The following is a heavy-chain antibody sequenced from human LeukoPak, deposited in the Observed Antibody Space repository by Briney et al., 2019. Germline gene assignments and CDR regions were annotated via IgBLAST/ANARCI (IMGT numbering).Heavy chain of an antibody. J-gene: IGHJ4*02. Sequence: SETLSLTCTVSGGSFSSYYWSWIRQPPGKGLEWIGYIYYSGCTNYNPSLKSRVTISVDTSKNQFSLKLSSVTAADTAVYYCARAGSYRGFFDYWGQGTLLTVSS. D-gene: IGHD3-10*01. CDR1: GGSFSSYY. CDR2: IYYSGCT. CDR3: ARAGSYRGFFDY. V-gene: IGHV4-59*01.